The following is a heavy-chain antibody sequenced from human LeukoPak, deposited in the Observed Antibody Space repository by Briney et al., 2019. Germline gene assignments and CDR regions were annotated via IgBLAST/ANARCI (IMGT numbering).Heavy chain of an antibody. J-gene: IGHJ4*02. CDR1: GYTFTSYG. V-gene: IGHV1-18*01. CDR2: ISAYNGNT. CDR3: ASHPGGWYVSHFDY. Sequence: ASVKVSCKASGYTFTSYGISWVRQAPGQGLEWMGWISAYNGNTNYAQKLQRRVTMTTDTSTSTAYMELRSLRSDDTAVYYCASHPGGWYVSHFDYWGQGTLVTVSS. D-gene: IGHD6-19*01.